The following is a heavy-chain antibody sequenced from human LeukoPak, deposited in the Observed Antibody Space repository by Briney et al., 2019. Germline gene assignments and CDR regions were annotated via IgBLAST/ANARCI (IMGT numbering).Heavy chain of an antibody. CDR2: ISAYNGNT. D-gene: IGHD2-15*01. V-gene: IGHV1-18*04. J-gene: IGHJ4*02. Sequence: ASVKVSCKASGYTFTGHHMHWVRQAPGQGLEWMGWISAYNGNTNYAQKLQGRVTMTTDTSTSTAYMELRSLRSDDTAVYYCARLQGYCSGGSCYSDYWGQGTLVTVSS. CDR3: ARLQGYCSGGSCYSDY. CDR1: GYTFTGHH.